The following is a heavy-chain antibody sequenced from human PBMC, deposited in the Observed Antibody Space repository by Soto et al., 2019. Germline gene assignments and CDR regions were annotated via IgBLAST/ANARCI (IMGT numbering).Heavy chain of an antibody. Sequence: SGPTLVNPTQTLTMTCPFSVFSLSTSGVGVGWIRQPPGKALEWLALIYWNDDKRYSPSLKSRLTITKDTSKNQVVLTMTNMDPVDTATYYCAHIAKYYDILTGPHTYYYYGMDVWGQGTTVTVSS. CDR1: VFSLSTSGVG. D-gene: IGHD3-9*01. V-gene: IGHV2-5*01. J-gene: IGHJ6*02. CDR2: IYWNDDK. CDR3: AHIAKYYDILTGPHTYYYYGMDV.